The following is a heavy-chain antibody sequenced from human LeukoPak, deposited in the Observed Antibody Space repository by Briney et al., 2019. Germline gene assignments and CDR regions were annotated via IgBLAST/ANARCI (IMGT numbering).Heavy chain of an antibody. D-gene: IGHD3-10*01. V-gene: IGHV4-59*01. CDR2: IYYSGTT. Sequence: SETLSLTCTVSGGSISSYYWSWIRQPPGKGLEWIGYIYYSGTTNYNPSLKSRVTISVDTSKNQFSLKLSSVTAADTAVYYCARENRVTLVRGVIDYWGQGTLVTVSS. J-gene: IGHJ4*02. CDR3: ARENRVTLVRGVIDY. CDR1: GGSISSYY.